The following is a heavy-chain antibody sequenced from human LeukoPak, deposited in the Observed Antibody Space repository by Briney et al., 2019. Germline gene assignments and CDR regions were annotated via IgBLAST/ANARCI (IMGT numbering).Heavy chain of an antibody. Sequence: SETLSLTCTVPGYSISSGYYWGWIRPPPGKGLEWIGYIYYSGSTNYNSSLKSRVTISVDTSKNQFSLKLSSVTAADTAVYYCARVSWFPGTSYYYMDVWGKGTTVTVSS. J-gene: IGHJ6*03. CDR2: IYYSGST. V-gene: IGHV4-61*01. CDR1: GYSISSGYY. D-gene: IGHD1-1*01. CDR3: ARVSWFPGTSYYYMDV.